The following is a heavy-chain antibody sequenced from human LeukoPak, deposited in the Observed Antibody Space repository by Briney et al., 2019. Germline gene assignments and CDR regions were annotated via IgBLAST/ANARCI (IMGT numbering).Heavy chain of an antibody. CDR1: GFTFSSYA. V-gene: IGHV3-23*01. D-gene: IGHD3-10*01. J-gene: IGHJ4*02. CDR3: AKAGITMVRGVIITFFDY. CDR2: ISGSGGST. Sequence: GGSLRLSCAASGFTFSSYAMSWVRQAPGKGLEWVSAISGSGGSTYYADSVKGRFTISGDNSKNTLYLQMNSLRAEDTAVYYCAKAGITMVRGVIITFFDYWGQGTLATVSS.